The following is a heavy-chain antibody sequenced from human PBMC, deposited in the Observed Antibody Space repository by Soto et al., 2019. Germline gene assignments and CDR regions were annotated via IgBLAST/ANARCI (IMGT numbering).Heavy chain of an antibody. CDR1: GLIFSDYH. J-gene: IGHJ6*02. D-gene: IGHD6-19*01. V-gene: IGHV3-72*01. CDR3: AMLGGWSGGSSGMDV. CDR2: IRRKANSYTT. Sequence: EVQLVESGGGLVQPGGSLRLSCAASGLIFSDYHMDWVRQAPGKGLEWVGRIRRKANSYTTEYAASVKGRSTISRDDSKNSLYLQMNSLKSEDTAVYYCAMLGGWSGGSSGMDVWGQGTTVTVSS.